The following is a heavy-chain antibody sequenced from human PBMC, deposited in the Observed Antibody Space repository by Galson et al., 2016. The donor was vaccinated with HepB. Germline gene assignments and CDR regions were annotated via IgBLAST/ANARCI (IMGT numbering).Heavy chain of an antibody. CDR3: AGDASGSYWWQF. CDR1: GFTFSDHY. J-gene: IGHJ4*02. D-gene: IGHD3-10*01. Sequence: SLRLSCAASGFTFSDHYMDWVRQAPGKGLEWVGRSRNNAYSYTTEYAASVRGRFTISRDESEDSVYLQMNSLKTEDTAVYYCAGDASGSYWWQFWGQGTLVTVSS. CDR2: SRNNAYSYTT. V-gene: IGHV3-72*01.